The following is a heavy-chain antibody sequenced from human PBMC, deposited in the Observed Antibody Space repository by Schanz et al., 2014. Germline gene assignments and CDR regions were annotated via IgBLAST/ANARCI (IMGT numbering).Heavy chain of an antibody. J-gene: IGHJ4*02. V-gene: IGHV1-69*04. CDR3: ATCSGGTCHAKPVLDN. Sequence: QVHLVQSGAEVKEPGSSVKVSCKPSGGTFVTFFFTWVRQAPGQGPQWMGRISPLLGVANYAQEFQGRLTITADTSXXXXXMELXXXXXXXXXXXXXATCSGGTCHAKPVLDNWGQGTLVTVSS. CDR2: ISPLLGVA. D-gene: IGHD2-15*01. CDR1: GGTFVTFF.